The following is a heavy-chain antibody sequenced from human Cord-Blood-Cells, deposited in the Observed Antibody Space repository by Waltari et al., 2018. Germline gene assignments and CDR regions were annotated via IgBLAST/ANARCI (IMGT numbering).Heavy chain of an antibody. D-gene: IGHD6-6*01. CDR1: GGSISSSSYY. CDR3: ARLTLLYSSSS. V-gene: IGHV4-39*01. Sequence: QLQLQESGPGLVKPSETLSLTCTVSGGSISSSSYYWGWIRQPPGKGLEWIGSNYYSGSTYYNPSLKSRVTISVDTSKNQFSLKLSSVTAADTAVYYCARLTLLYSSSSWGQGTLVTVSS. CDR2: NYYSGST. J-gene: IGHJ5*02.